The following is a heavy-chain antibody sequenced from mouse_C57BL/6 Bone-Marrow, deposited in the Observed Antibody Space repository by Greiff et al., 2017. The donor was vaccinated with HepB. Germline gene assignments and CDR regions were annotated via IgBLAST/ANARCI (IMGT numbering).Heavy chain of an antibody. J-gene: IGHJ3*01. Sequence: EVQRVESGEGLVKPGGSLKLSCAASGFTFSSYAMSWVRQTPEKRLEWVAYISSGGDYIYYADTVKGRFTISRDNARNTLYLQMSSLKSEDTAMYYCTRGDGYYTWFAYWGQGTLVTVSA. V-gene: IGHV5-9-1*02. D-gene: IGHD2-3*01. CDR3: TRGDGYYTWFAY. CDR2: ISSGGDYI. CDR1: GFTFSSYA.